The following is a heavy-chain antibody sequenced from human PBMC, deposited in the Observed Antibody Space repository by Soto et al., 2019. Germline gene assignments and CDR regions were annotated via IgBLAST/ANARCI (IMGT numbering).Heavy chain of an antibody. J-gene: IGHJ4*02. CDR2: ISYDGSNK. Sequence: QVQLVESGGGVVQPGRSLRLSCAASGFTFSSYGMHWVRQAPGKGLEWVAVISYDGSNKYYADSVKGRFTISRDNSKNTLYLQMNSLRAEDTAVYYCATDGYSGYDWGIDYWGQGTLVTVSS. CDR3: ATDGYSGYDWGIDY. D-gene: IGHD5-12*01. V-gene: IGHV3-30*03. CDR1: GFTFSSYG.